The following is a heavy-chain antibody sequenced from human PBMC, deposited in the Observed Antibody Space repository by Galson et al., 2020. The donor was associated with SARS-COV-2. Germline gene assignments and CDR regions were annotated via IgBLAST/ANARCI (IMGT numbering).Heavy chain of an antibody. CDR1: GFSLSTTGGG. D-gene: IGHD3-10*01. V-gene: IGHV2-5*01. CDR2: IDWTDDK. CDR3: ARSAGGYYGSGTSESFHI. Sequence: ESGPTLVKPTETLTLTCTFSGFSLSTTGGGVGWIRQPPGKALEWLALIDWTDDKRYSPSLKNRLTITKDTSKNQVVLIMTNMDPVDTATYYGARSAGGYYGSGTSESFHIGGQGTMVTVSS. J-gene: IGHJ3*02.